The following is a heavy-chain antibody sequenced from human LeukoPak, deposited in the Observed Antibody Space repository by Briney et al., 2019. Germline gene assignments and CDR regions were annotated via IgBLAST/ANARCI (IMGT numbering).Heavy chain of an antibody. CDR2: IRYDGSNK. CDR1: GFTFSSYG. Sequence: PGGSLRLSCAASGFTFSSYGMHWVRQAPGKGLEWVAFIRYDGSNKYYADSVKGRFTISRDNSKNTLYLQMNSLRAEDTAVYYCAKFGSIVGQLPSFKHWGQGTLVTVSS. J-gene: IGHJ1*01. CDR3: AKFGSIVGQLPSFKH. V-gene: IGHV3-30*02. D-gene: IGHD1-26*01.